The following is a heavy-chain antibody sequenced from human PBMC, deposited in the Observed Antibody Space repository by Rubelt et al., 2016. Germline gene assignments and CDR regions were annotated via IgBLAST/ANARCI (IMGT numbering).Heavy chain of an antibody. CDR1: GFTFSSYA. CDR3: AREGDIVGATTAFDY. CDR2: ISYDGSNK. J-gene: IGHJ4*02. V-gene: IGHV3-30*04. D-gene: IGHD1-26*01. Sequence: VQLVESGGGVVQPGRSLRLSCAASGFTFSSYAMPWVRQAPGKGLEWVAVISYDGSNKYYADSVKGRFTISRDNSKNTLYLQMNSLRAEDTAVYYCAREGDIVGATTAFDYWGQGTLVTVSS.